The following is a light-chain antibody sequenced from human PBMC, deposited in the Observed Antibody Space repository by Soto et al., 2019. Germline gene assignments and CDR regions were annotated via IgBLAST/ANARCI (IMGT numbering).Light chain of an antibody. J-gene: IGKJ2*01. CDR2: DAS. CDR1: QSISTY. Sequence: DIQMTQSPSTLSASVGDRVTFTCRASQSISTYLAWYQQKPGKAPKVLVYDASTLEIGVPSRFSGSGSGTEFTLTISSLQPDDFATYYCQQYSTYSVTFGQGTKLESK. CDR3: QQYSTYSVT. V-gene: IGKV1-5*01.